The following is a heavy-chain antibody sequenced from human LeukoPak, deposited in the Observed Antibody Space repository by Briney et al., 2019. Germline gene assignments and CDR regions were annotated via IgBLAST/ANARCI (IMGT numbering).Heavy chain of an antibody. V-gene: IGHV3-15*01. D-gene: IGHD6-19*01. Sequence: GGSLRLSCAASGFTFSNAWMSWVRQAPGKGLEWVGRIKSKTDGETTDYAAPVKGRFTISRDDSKNTLYLQMNSLKTEDTAVYYCTTQTRYSSGWGQGTVVTVSS. CDR1: GFTFSNAW. J-gene: IGHJ3*01. CDR3: TTQTRYSSG. CDR2: IKSKTDGETT.